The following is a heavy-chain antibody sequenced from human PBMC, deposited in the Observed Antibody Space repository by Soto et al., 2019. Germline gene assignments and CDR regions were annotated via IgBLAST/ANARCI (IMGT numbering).Heavy chain of an antibody. CDR2: ISTYTGNT. V-gene: IGHV1-18*01. CDR1: GYTFTNYR. D-gene: IGHD4-17*01. J-gene: IGHJ5*02. CDR3: SSWTVTNNWFDP. Sequence: QVQLVQSGPEVKKPGASVTVSCKTSGYTFTNYRIGWVRQAPGQGLEWMGWISTYTGNTKSVQKFQGRVTLTTDTSPSTADMDLRSPTSEDTSVYYCSSWTVTNNWFDPWGQRTLVNVSS.